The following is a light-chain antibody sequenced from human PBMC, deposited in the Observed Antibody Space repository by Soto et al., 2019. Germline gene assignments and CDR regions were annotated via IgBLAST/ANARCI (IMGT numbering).Light chain of an antibody. CDR3: QQYGSSLWT. CDR2: GAS. CDR1: QSVSSSY. Sequence: EIVLTQSPGTLSLSPGERATLSCRASQSVSSSYLAWYQQKPGQAPRLLIYGASNRATGIPDRFSGRGSGTDFTLTISRLEPEDFAVYYCQQYGSSLWTFGQGTKVDIK. J-gene: IGKJ1*01. V-gene: IGKV3-20*01.